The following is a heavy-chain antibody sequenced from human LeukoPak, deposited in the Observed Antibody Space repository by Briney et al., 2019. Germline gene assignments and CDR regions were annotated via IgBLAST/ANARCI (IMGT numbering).Heavy chain of an antibody. D-gene: IGHD5-12*01. CDR2: IKQDGSEK. Sequence: PGGSLRLSCAASGFTFSSYWMSWVRQAPGKGLEWVANIKQDGSEKYYVDSVKGRFTISRDIAKNSLYLQMNILRAEDTAVYYCAATIVDIVATDNAWGQGTLVTVSA. CDR1: GFTFSSYW. V-gene: IGHV3-7*01. CDR3: AATIVDIVATDNA. J-gene: IGHJ4*02.